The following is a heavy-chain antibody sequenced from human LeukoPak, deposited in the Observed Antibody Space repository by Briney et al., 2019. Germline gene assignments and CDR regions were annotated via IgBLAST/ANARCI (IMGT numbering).Heavy chain of an antibody. Sequence: ASVKVSCKASGYTFTGYYMHCVRQAPGQGLEWMGWINPNSGGTNYAQKFQGRVTMTRDTSISTAYMELSRLRSDDTAVYYCAREDIVVVIAAIRDPSFDYWGQGTLVTVSS. CDR2: INPNSGGT. D-gene: IGHD2-2*02. V-gene: IGHV1-2*02. J-gene: IGHJ4*02. CDR3: AREDIVVVIAAIRDPSFDY. CDR1: GYTFTGYY.